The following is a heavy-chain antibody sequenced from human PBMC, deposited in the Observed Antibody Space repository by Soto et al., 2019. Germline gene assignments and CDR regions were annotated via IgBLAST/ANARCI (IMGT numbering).Heavy chain of an antibody. Sequence: QITLKESGPPLVKPTQPLTLTCTVSGFSLTTSGVGVGWIRQHPGKAPEWLALIYWDGIERYSPSLRSRLTITMDTSKNQVVLTMTTMDTVDTATYYCAHSPGSGGTCYLFDHWGQGTPVIVSS. CDR1: GFSLTTSGVG. CDR3: AHSPGSGGTCYLFDH. CDR2: IYWDGIE. D-gene: IGHD2-15*01. V-gene: IGHV2-5*02. J-gene: IGHJ4*02.